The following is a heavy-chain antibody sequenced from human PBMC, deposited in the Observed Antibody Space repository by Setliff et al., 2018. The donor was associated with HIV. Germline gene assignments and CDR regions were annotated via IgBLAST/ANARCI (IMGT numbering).Heavy chain of an antibody. CDR3: ASPLFSYGPLAY. Sequence: SETLSLTCTVSGGSISSDPYYWGWIRQPPGKGLEWIGSMSTSGSSFYDPSLKSRVTISVEPSQNQFSLQLSSVTAAHTAVYYCASPLFSYGPLAYWGQGTLVTVSS. J-gene: IGHJ4*02. CDR1: GGSISSDPYY. CDR2: MSTSGSS. D-gene: IGHD3-16*01. V-gene: IGHV4-39*07.